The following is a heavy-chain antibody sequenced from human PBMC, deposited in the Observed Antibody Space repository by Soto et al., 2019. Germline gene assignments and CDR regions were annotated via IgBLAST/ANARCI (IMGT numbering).Heavy chain of an antibody. Sequence: PGGSLRLSCAASGFTFSSYAMSWVRQAPGKGLEWVSAISGSGGSTYYADSVKGRFTISRGNSKNTLYLQMNSLRAEDTAVYYCAKGAEAGDEGPYYYGMDVWGQGTTVTVSS. CDR2: ISGSGGST. D-gene: IGHD7-27*01. CDR1: GFTFSSYA. J-gene: IGHJ6*02. V-gene: IGHV3-23*01. CDR3: AKGAEAGDEGPYYYGMDV.